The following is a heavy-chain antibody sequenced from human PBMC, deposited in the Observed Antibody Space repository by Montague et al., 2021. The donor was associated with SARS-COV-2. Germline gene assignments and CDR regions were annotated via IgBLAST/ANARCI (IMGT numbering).Heavy chain of an antibody. CDR3: ARGVASSEGNWFDP. V-gene: IGHV4-59*01. J-gene: IGHJ5*02. CDR1: GVSISSYY. D-gene: IGHD6-13*01. Sequence: SETLSLTCTVSGVSISSYYWIWIRQTPGKGLEWIGYIYYTGSTNYNPSLKSRVTISVDTSKNQFSLKLSSVTAADTAVYYCARGVASSEGNWFDPWGQGTLVTVSS. CDR2: IYYTGST.